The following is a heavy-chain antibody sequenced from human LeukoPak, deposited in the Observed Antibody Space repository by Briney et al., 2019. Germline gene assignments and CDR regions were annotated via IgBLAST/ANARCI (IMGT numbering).Heavy chain of an antibody. J-gene: IGHJ4*02. CDR1: GGSINVFY. CDR2: ISTSGNT. Sequence: SETLSLTCSVSGGSINVFYWSWIRQPAGKGLQWIGRISTSGNTDYNPSLKSRVTISVDTSKNQFSLKLSSVTAADTAVYYCAREAGYCSSTSCYSSDWGQGTLVTVSS. CDR3: AREAGYCSSTSCYSSD. D-gene: IGHD2-2*02. V-gene: IGHV4-4*07.